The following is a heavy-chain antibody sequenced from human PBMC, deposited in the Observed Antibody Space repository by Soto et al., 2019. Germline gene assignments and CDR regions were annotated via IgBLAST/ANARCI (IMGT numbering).Heavy chain of an antibody. V-gene: IGHV1-24*01. CDR2: FEPEAGET. D-gene: IGHD1-26*01. Sequence: ASVKVSCTVSGYTLTELSMHWVRQAPGKELEWKGGFEPEAGETIYAQKFQGRVTMTEDTSTDTDYLELSSQKPEDTAGYYCETAYGRFDAFDIWGHGTIVSVSS. J-gene: IGHJ3*02. CDR1: GYTLTELS. CDR3: ETAYGRFDAFDI.